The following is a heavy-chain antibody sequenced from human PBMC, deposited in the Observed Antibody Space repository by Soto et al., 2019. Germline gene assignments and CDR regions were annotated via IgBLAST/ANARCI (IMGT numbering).Heavy chain of an antibody. V-gene: IGHV1-2*04. J-gene: IGHJ4*02. Sequence: ASVKVSCKASGYTFTGYFIHWVRHAPGQGLEWMGWINPNSGGTNYAQKFQGWVTMTRDTSINTAYMELSRLRSDDTAVYYCARERDPFTVTGYFDYWGQGTLVTVSS. D-gene: IGHD4-4*01. CDR3: ARERDPFTVTGYFDY. CDR1: GYTFTGYF. CDR2: INPNSGGT.